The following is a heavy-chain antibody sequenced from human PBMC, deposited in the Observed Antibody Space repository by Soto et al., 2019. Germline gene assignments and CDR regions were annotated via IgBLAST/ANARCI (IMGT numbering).Heavy chain of an antibody. Sequence: GGSLRLSCAASGFTFSSYAMSWVRQAPGKGLEWVSAISGSGGSTYYADSVKGRFTISRDNSKNTLYLQMNSLRAEDTAVYYCAKDGGYYYDSSGYYIFDYWGQGTLVTVSS. CDR3: AKDGGYYYDSSGYYIFDY. J-gene: IGHJ4*02. D-gene: IGHD3-22*01. CDR1: GFTFSSYA. V-gene: IGHV3-23*01. CDR2: ISGSGGST.